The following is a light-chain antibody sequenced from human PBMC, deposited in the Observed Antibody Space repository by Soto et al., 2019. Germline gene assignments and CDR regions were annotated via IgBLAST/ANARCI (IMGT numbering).Light chain of an antibody. J-gene: IGKJ5*01. CDR1: QSVSIN. CDR3: KQYNNWPPIT. CDR2: GAS. V-gene: IGKV3-15*01. Sequence: EVVTTQSPATLSLSPGERVSLSCRVSQSVSINLAWYQQRPGQAPRLLIYGASTRAPGIPARFSGSGSGTEFTLTISRLQSEDFAVYYCKQYNNWPPITFGQGTRLEIK.